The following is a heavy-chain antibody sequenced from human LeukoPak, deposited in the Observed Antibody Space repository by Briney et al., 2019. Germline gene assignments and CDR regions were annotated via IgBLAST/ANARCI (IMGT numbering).Heavy chain of an antibody. Sequence: PGRSLRLSCAASGFTFSSYGMHWVRQAPGKELEWVAVIWYDGSNKYYADSVKGRFIISRDNFKNTLYLQMSSLTAEDTAVYYCAKMNVLTGYYTPNFDFWGQGTLVTVSS. V-gene: IGHV3-33*06. CDR3: AKMNVLTGYYTPNFDF. D-gene: IGHD3-9*01. CDR2: IWYDGSNK. CDR1: GFTFSSYG. J-gene: IGHJ4*02.